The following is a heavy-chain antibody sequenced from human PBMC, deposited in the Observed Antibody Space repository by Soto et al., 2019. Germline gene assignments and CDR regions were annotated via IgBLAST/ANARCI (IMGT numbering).Heavy chain of an antibody. CDR2: IDPSDSYT. D-gene: IGHD3-3*01. J-gene: IGHJ6*02. CDR1: GYSFTSYW. CDR3: ARSLEWGSRPTPYGMDV. Sequence: GEYLKISCKGSGYSFTSYWISWVRQMPGKGLEWMGRIDPSDSYTNYSPSFQGHVTISADKSISTAYLQWSSLKASDTAMYYCARSLEWGSRPTPYGMDVWGQGTTVTVS. V-gene: IGHV5-10-1*01.